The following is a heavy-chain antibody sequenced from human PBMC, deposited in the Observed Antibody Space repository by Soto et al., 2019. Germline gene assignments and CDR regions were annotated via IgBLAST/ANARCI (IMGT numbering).Heavy chain of an antibody. D-gene: IGHD2-15*01. V-gene: IGHV4-4*02. CDR3: ARVGWSYYYGMDG. J-gene: IGHJ6*02. CDR1: GGSISSSNW. Sequence: QVQLQESGPGLVKPSGTLSLTCAVSGGSISSSNWWSWVRQPPGKGLEWIGEIYHSGSTNYNPSPKSRVTRSVDNAKTQSTPKLSYVPTTGTAVYYCARVGWSYYYGMDGWRQGSTVSLSS. CDR2: IYHSGST.